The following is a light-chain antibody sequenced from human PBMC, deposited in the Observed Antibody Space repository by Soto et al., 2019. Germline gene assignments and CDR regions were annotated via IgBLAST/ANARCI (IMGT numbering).Light chain of an antibody. CDR1: QGVSKW. Sequence: IQMTQSPSTLSASVGDTVIITCRASQGVSKWVAWYQQKPGKAPKFLISDASTLESGVPARFIGSGGGTEFSLTISDLQTDDFATYYCQNSDAFGQGTKV. V-gene: IGKV1-5*01. J-gene: IGKJ1*01. CDR2: DAS. CDR3: QNSDA.